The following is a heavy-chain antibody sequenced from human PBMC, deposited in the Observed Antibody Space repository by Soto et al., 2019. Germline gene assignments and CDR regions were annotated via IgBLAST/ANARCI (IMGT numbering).Heavy chain of an antibody. J-gene: IGHJ5*02. CDR2: ITTSSAYI. D-gene: IGHD2-21*01. CDR1: GFTFNTYD. CDR3: VRSGTDRLLRPSWFDT. V-gene: IGHV3-21*01. Sequence: EVQLVESGGGLVKPGGSLRLSCAASGFTFNTYDMNWVRQAPGKGLEWVSSITTSSAYIYYADSLKGRFTISRDNAKNSLFLQMNSLRAEDTAVYYCVRSGTDRLLRPSWFDTWGQGTMVTVSS.